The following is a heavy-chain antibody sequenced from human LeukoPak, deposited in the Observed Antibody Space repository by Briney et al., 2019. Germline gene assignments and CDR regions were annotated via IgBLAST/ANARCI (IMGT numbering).Heavy chain of an antibody. V-gene: IGHV1-2*02. CDR3: ARELLWFGDLGYMDI. D-gene: IGHD3-10*01. CDR2: INPNSGGT. J-gene: IGHJ6*03. CDR1: GYTFTGYY. Sequence: GASVKVSCKASGYTFTGYYMHWVRQAPGQGLEWMGWINPNSGGTNYAQKFQGRVTMTRDTSISTAYMELSRLRSDDTAVYYCARELLWFGDLGYMDIWGKGTTVTISS.